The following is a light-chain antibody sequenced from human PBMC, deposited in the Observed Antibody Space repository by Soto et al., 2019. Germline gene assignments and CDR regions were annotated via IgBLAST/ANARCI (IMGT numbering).Light chain of an antibody. CDR3: GSWDSSLSAYV. J-gene: IGLJ1*01. Sequence: QSVLTQPPSVSAAPGQKVTISCSGSSSNIGGNSVSWYQQLPGTAPKLLIYDDNKRPSGIPDRFSGSKSGTSATLGITGFQTGVEADYYCGSWDSSLSAYVFGSRTNFTVL. V-gene: IGLV1-51*01. CDR1: SSNIGGNS. CDR2: DDN.